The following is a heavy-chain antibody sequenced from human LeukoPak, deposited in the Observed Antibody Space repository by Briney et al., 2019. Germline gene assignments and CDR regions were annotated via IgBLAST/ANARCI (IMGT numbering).Heavy chain of an antibody. CDR2: ILYSGTS. CDR3: ARGLRYGDFDY. Sequence: SETXSLTCTVSGDSISSSSYYWGWIRQPPGKGLQWVGSILYSGTSYYNPSLKSRVTMSVDTSKDQFSLKLTSVTAADTAMYYCARGLRYGDFDYWGQGTLVTVSS. CDR1: GDSISSSSYY. D-gene: IGHD4-17*01. J-gene: IGHJ4*02. V-gene: IGHV4-39*07.